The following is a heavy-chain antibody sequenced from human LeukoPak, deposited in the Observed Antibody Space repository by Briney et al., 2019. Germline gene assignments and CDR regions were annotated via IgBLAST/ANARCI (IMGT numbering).Heavy chain of an antibody. CDR1: GGSISSYY. CDR3: ARSSRRNILLWRLGVVFDY. D-gene: IGHD3-10*01. Sequence: SETLSLTCTVSGGSISSYYWSWIRQPPGKGLKWIGNIYYSGYTTYSPSLKSRVTISVDTSKNQFSLKLSSVTAADTAVYYCARSSRRNILLWRLGVVFDYWGQGTLVTVSS. CDR2: IYYSGYT. J-gene: IGHJ4*02. V-gene: IGHV4-59*12.